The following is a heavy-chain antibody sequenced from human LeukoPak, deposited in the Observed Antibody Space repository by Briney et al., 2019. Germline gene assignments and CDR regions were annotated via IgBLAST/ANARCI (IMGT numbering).Heavy chain of an antibody. CDR1: GYTFTSYG. V-gene: IGHV1-18*01. D-gene: IGHD3-22*01. CDR2: ISAYNGNT. J-gene: IGHJ4*02. CDR3: ARDIGWREGESYDSSGSNQRYFDY. Sequence: ASVKVSCKASGYTFTSYGISWVRQAPGQGLEWMGWISAYNGNTNYAQKLQGRVTMTTDTSTSTAYMELRSLRSDDTAVYYCARDIGWREGESYDSSGSNQRYFDYWGQGTLVTVSS.